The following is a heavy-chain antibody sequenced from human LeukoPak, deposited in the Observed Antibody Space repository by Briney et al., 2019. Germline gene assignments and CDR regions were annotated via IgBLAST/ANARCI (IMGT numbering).Heavy chain of an antibody. V-gene: IGHV6-1*01. D-gene: IGHD2-15*01. J-gene: IGHJ3*02. CDR2: TYYRSKWYN. Sequence: SQTLSLTCAISGDSVSSNSTAWNWIRQSPSRGLEWLGRTYYRSKWYNDYAVSVKSRITINPDTSKNQFSLQLNSVTPEDTAVYNCARGDCSGGICYSDSAFDIWGQGTMVTVSS. CDR1: GDSVSSNSTA. CDR3: ARGDCSGGICYSDSAFDI.